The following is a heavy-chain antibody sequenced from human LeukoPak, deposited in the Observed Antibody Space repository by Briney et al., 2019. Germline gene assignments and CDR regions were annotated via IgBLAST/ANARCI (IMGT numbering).Heavy chain of an antibody. CDR2: ISYDGSNK. D-gene: IGHD4-17*01. CDR3: ASTALDY. CDR1: GFTFSRFA. Sequence: GGSLRLSCAASGFTFSRFAMHWVRQAPGKGLEWVAVISYDGSNKYYADSVEGRFTISRDNAKNTLYLQMNSLRAEDTAVYYCASTALDYWGQGTLVTVSS. J-gene: IGHJ4*02. V-gene: IGHV3-30-3*01.